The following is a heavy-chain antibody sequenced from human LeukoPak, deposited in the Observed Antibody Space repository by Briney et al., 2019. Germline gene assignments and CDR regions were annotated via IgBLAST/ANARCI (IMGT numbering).Heavy chain of an antibody. Sequence: PGGSLRLSCAASGFSVSTNYMSWVRQAPGKGLEWVSVIHGDETTYSADSVKDRFPVSRDDSKNTVYLQMNSLRPEDTAVYYCARDSGYSTTWYAYYFDSWGQGTLVTVSS. V-gene: IGHV3-66*02. D-gene: IGHD2-2*01. CDR3: ARDSGYSTTWYAYYFDS. J-gene: IGHJ4*02. CDR1: GFSVSTNY. CDR2: IHGDETT.